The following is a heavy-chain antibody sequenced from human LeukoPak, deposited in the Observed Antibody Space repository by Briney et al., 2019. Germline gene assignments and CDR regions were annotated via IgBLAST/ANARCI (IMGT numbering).Heavy chain of an antibody. J-gene: IGHJ3*02. D-gene: IGHD3-22*01. CDR3: ARARARTYYYDSRGHGLDI. CDR1: GGSFSGYY. Sequence: PSETLSLTCAVYGGSFSGYYWSWIRQPPGKGLEWIGYIYYSGSTNYNPSLKSRVTISVDTSKNQFSLKLSSVTAADTAVYYCARARARTYYYDSRGHGLDIWGQGTMVTVSS. V-gene: IGHV4-59*12. CDR2: IYYSGST.